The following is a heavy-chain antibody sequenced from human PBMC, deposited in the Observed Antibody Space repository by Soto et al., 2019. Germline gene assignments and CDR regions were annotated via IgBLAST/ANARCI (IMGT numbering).Heavy chain of an antibody. J-gene: IGHJ6*02. D-gene: IGHD3-16*01. CDR1: GYTFTSYD. CDR3: ARVGTLVDSDYYGMDV. Sequence: GASVKVSCKASGYTFTSYDINWVRQATGQGLEWMGWMNPNSGNTGYAQKFQGRVTITADKSTSTDYMELSSLRSEDTAVYYCARVGTLVDSDYYGMDVWGQGTTVTVSS. CDR2: MNPNSGNT. V-gene: IGHV1-8*01.